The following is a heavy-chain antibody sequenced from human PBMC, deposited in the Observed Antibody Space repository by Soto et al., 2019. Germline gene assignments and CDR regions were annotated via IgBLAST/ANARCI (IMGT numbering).Heavy chain of an antibody. V-gene: IGHV4-30-2*01. CDR1: GGSISNGGYS. CDR2: IYHSGST. D-gene: IGHD2-15*01. CDR3: ARGQVVAAQH. Sequence: TLDLTCAVSGGSISNGGYSWSWIPQPPGKGLEWIGYIYHSGSTYYHPSLKSRVTISVDRSKNQFSLKLSSVTAADTAVYYCARGQVVAAQHWGQGTLVTVSS. J-gene: IGHJ4*02.